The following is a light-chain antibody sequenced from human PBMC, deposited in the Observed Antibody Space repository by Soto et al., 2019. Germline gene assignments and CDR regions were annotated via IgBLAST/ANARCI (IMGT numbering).Light chain of an antibody. CDR2: GAS. CDR3: QQYSGLTLT. CDR1: QSVSSNY. J-gene: IGKJ4*01. V-gene: IGKV3-20*01. Sequence: EVVLTQSPGTLSLSPGERVTLSCRASQSVSSNYLAWYQHKPGQAPRLLIFGASNRATGIPDRFSGSGSGTDFTXTXSGXEXXDFAVYYCQQYSGLTLTFGGGTKLDI.